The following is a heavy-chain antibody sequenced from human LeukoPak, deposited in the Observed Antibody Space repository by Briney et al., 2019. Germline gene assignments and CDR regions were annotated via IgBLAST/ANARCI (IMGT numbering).Heavy chain of an antibody. CDR2: IYYSGST. Sequence: SETLSLTCTVSGGSISSYYWSWIRQPPGKGLEGIGYIYYSGSTNYNPSLKSRVTISVDTSKNQFSLKLSSVPAADPAVYYCARLDSSGYYAFRNWFDPWGQGTLVTVSS. CDR1: GGSISSYY. CDR3: ARLDSSGYYAFRNWFDP. D-gene: IGHD3-22*01. V-gene: IGHV4-59*01. J-gene: IGHJ5*02.